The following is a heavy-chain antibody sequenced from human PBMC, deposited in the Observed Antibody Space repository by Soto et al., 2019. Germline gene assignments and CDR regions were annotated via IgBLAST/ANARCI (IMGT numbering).Heavy chain of an antibody. CDR2: IYYSGST. CDR1: VGSISSSSYY. J-gene: IGHJ5*02. CDR3: ARHKGDFWSGYYNWFDP. Sequence: SETLSLTGTVSVGSISSSSYYWGWILQPPGKGLEWIGSIYYSGSTYYNPSLKSRVTISVDTSKNQFSLKLSSVTAADTAVYYCARHKGDFWSGYYNWFDPWGQGTLVTVSS. V-gene: IGHV4-39*01. D-gene: IGHD3-3*01.